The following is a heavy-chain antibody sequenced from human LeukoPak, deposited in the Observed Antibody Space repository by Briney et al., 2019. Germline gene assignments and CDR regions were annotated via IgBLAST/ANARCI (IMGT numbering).Heavy chain of an antibody. J-gene: IGHJ6*02. CDR3: ANYGSASYYYYGMDV. Sequence: PGGSLRLSCAASGFTFSNYDMNWVRQAPGKGLEWVSGISGGGGSTYYADSVKGRFTISRDNSKNTLYLQMNSLRAEDTAVYYCANYGSASYYYYGMDVWGQGTTVTVSS. V-gene: IGHV3-23*01. CDR1: GFTFSNYD. CDR2: ISGGGGST. D-gene: IGHD3-10*01.